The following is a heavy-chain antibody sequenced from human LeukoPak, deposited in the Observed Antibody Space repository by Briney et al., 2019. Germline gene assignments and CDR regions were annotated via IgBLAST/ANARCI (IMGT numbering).Heavy chain of an antibody. Sequence: PSENLSLTCTVYGGSISSYYWSWIRPPPGKGLEWIGYIYYSGSTNYNPSLKSRVTISVDTSKNQFSLKLSSVTAADTAVYYCARGHGSYDSSGYYYGYYYYYGMDVWGQGTTVTVSS. J-gene: IGHJ6*02. CDR2: IYYSGST. V-gene: IGHV4-59*01. CDR3: ARGHGSYDSSGYYYGYYYYYGMDV. CDR1: GGSISSYY. D-gene: IGHD3-22*01.